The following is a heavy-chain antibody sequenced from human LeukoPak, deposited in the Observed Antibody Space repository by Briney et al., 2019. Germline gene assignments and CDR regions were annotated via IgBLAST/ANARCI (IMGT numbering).Heavy chain of an antibody. CDR2: IYYNGST. V-gene: IGHV4-59*12. D-gene: IGHD6-13*01. J-gene: IGHJ4*02. Sequence: SETLSLTCTVSGGSISSYYWSWIRQPPGKGLEWIGNIYYNGSTNYNPSLKGRVTMTVDTSKNQFSLNLSSVTAADTAVYYCARGRGSSWYYFDSWGQGTLVTVSS. CDR1: GGSISSYY. CDR3: ARGRGSSWYYFDS.